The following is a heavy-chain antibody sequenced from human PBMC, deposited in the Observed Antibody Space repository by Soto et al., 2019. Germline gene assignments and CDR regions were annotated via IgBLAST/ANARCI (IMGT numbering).Heavy chain of an antibody. D-gene: IGHD6-13*01. Sequence: ASVKVSCKASGYTLTNYGISWVRQAPGQGLEWMGWISGYNGNTNYAQKLQGRVTMTTDTSTSTAYMELRSLRSDDTAVYYCARDYEQQLVPPWFDPWGQGTMVTVSS. CDR3: ARDYEQQLVPPWFDP. V-gene: IGHV1-18*01. CDR1: GYTLTNYG. CDR2: ISGYNGNT. J-gene: IGHJ5*02.